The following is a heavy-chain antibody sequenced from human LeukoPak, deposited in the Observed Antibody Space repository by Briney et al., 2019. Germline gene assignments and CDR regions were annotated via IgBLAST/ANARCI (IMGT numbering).Heavy chain of an antibody. CDR2: IYHSGST. V-gene: IGHV4-30-4*01. CDR1: GGSISSGDYY. CDR3: ARAFGDTATDY. D-gene: IGHD5-18*01. Sequence: PSETLSLTCTVSGGSISSGDYYWSWIRQPPGKGLEWIGYIYHSGSTYFNPSLKSRVTISVDTSKNQFSLKLSSVTAADTAVYYCARAFGDTATDYWGQGTLVTVSS. J-gene: IGHJ4*02.